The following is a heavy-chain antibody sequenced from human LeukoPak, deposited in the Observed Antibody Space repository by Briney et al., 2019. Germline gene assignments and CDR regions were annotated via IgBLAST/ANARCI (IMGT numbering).Heavy chain of an antibody. V-gene: IGHV4-4*07. CDR3: AREISSGSSSQQFDY. D-gene: IGHD3-10*01. Sequence: PSETLSLTCTVSGGSISNYYWSWIRQPAGKGLEWSGRISTSGTTNYSPSLKSRLTMSVDTSSNQFSLKLTSVTAADTAVYYCAREISSGSSSQQFDYWGQGTLVTVSS. J-gene: IGHJ4*02. CDR2: ISTSGTT. CDR1: GGSISNYY.